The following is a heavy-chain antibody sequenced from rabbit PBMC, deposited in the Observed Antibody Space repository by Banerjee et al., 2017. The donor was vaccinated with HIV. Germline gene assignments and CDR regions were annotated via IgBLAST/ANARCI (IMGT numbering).Heavy chain of an antibody. D-gene: IGHD4-1*01. CDR3: ARDLAGFIGWNFSL. J-gene: IGHJ4*01. Sequence: QEQLEESGGDLVKPEGSLTLTCTASGFSFSSSYYMCWVRQAPGKGLEWIACINAGSGITYSAGGAKGRSTTPKPSPTTVPRKMPSLTAADTAPFFCARDLAGFIGWNFSLWGPGTLAPVS. CDR2: INAGSGIT. CDR1: GFSFSSSYY. V-gene: IGHV1S45*01.